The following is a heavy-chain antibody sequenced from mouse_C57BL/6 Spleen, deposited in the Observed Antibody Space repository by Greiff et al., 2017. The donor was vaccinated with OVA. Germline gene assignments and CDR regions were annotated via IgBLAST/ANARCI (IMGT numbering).Heavy chain of an antibody. J-gene: IGHJ4*01. CDR3: AIGVRPGAVDY. Sequence: QVQLQQPGTELVKPGASVKLSCKASGYTFTRSWMHWVKQRPGQGLEWIGNINPSNGGTNYNEKFKSKATLAVDKSSSTAYMQLSSLTSEDSAVYYCAIGVRPGAVDYWGQGTSVTVSS. CDR1: GYTFTRSW. CDR2: INPSNGGT. V-gene: IGHV1-53*01. D-gene: IGHD3-2*02.